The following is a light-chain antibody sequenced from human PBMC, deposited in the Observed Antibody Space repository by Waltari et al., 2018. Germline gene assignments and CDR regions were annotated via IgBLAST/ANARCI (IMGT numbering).Light chain of an antibody. CDR2: DVT. J-gene: IGLJ2*01. CDR1: GSDIGGNKY. CDR3: SSYATTRVI. Sequence: QSALTQPASVSGTPGQSITISCSGTGSDIGGNKYVSWYQQHPGEAPKVIIYDVTSRSSGVSDRFSGSKSGNTAFLTISGLQAEDEADYYCSSYATTRVIFGGGTKVTVL. V-gene: IGLV2-14*03.